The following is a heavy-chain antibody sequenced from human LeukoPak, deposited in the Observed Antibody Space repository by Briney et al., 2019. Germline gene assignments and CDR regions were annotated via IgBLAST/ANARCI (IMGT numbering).Heavy chain of an antibody. D-gene: IGHD3-22*01. CDR2: IYTSGST. Sequence: SQTLSLTCTVSGGSISSDSYYWSWIRQPAGKGLEWIGRIYTSGSTNYNPSLKSRVTISVDTSKNQFSLKLSSVTAADTAVYYCAREGYYYVVDYWGQGTLVTVSS. CDR1: GGSISSDSYY. V-gene: IGHV4-61*02. CDR3: AREGYYYVVDY. J-gene: IGHJ4*02.